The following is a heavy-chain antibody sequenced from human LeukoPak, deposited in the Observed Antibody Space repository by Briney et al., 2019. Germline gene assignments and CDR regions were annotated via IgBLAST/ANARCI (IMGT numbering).Heavy chain of an antibody. CDR3: ARKQTGTMYDV. CDR1: GGSISSSSYY. V-gene: IGHV4-39*07. CDR2: FSSGGSA. J-gene: IGHJ6*02. D-gene: IGHD1-7*01. Sequence: PSETPSLTCIVPGGSISSSSYYWAWIRQSPGKGLEWIGTFSSGGSAYYNPSLTSRVSISKDTSDNQFSLRLYSVTAADTAVYYCARKQTGTMYDVWGQGTRSPSP.